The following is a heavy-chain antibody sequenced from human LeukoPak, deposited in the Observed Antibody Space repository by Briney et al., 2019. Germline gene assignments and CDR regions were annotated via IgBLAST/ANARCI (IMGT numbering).Heavy chain of an antibody. Sequence: GGSLRLSCAASGFTFSSYAMSWVRQAPGKGLEWVSAISGSGSSTYYADSVKGRFTISRDNSKNTLYLQMNSLRAEDTAVYYCAKGYYYDSSGLDYWGQGTLVTVSS. CDR1: GFTFSSYA. V-gene: IGHV3-23*01. CDR3: AKGYYYDSSGLDY. D-gene: IGHD3-22*01. CDR2: ISGSGSST. J-gene: IGHJ4*02.